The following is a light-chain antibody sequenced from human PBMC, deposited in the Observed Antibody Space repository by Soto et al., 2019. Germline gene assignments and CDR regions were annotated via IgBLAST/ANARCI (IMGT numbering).Light chain of an antibody. CDR1: QSVSSN. V-gene: IGKV3-15*01. Sequence: EIVMRQSPATLSVSPWERATLSCRASQSVSSNLAWYQQKPGQAPRLLIYGASTRATGIPARFSGSGSGTEFTLTISSLQSEDFAVYYCQQYNNWPPWTFGQGTKVDNK. CDR2: GAS. CDR3: QQYNNWPPWT. J-gene: IGKJ1*01.